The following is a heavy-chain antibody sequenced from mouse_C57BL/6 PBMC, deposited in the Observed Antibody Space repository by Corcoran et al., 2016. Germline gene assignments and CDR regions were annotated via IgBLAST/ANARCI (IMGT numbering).Heavy chain of an antibody. CDR3: ARWNSYAMDY. CDR1: GYTFTDYY. CDR2: INPNNGGT. V-gene: IGHV1-26*01. Sequence: EVQLQQSGPELVKPGASVKISCKASGYTFTDYYMNWVKQSHGKSLEWMGDINPNNGGTSYNQKFKGKATLTVDKSSSTAYMELRSLTSEDSAVYYCARWNSYAMDYWGQGTSVTVSS. J-gene: IGHJ4*01.